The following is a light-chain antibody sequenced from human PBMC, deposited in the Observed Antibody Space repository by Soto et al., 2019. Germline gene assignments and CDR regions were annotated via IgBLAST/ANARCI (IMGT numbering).Light chain of an antibody. CDR1: SSNIGRNY. V-gene: IGLV1-47*01. CDR2: RNN. Sequence: QSVLSQPPSASGTPRQRVSISCSGSSSNIGRNYVYWFQQLPGAAPKLLIYRNNQRPSGVPDGISGSKSGTSASLDISGLRSEDEADYYCAAWDDTLRAVVFGGGTKVTVL. CDR3: AAWDDTLRAVV. J-gene: IGLJ2*01.